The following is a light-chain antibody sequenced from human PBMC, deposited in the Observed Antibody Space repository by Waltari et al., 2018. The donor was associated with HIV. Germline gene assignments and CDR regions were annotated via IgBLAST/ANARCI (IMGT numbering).Light chain of an antibody. CDR3: ASFTDDNTVI. CDR1: DIDLGLYNF. J-gene: IGLJ2*01. CDR2: DVD. Sequence: AVTQPASVSGLPGQSTPISCTVADIDLGLYNFVSWYQQPSDNPPRLLLHDVDSRASGVSDRFSGSMSGNTASLTISGLRAEDEGHYYCASFTDDNTVIFGGGTEVTVL. V-gene: IGLV2-14*03.